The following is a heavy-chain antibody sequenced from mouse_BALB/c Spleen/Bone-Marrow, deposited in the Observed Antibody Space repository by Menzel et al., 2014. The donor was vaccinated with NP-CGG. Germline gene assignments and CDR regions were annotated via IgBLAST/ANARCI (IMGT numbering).Heavy chain of an antibody. CDR3: TTGFAY. V-gene: IGHV6-6*02. CDR1: GFTSSNYW. Sequence: EVQLQESGGGLVQPGRSMKLSCVASGFTSSNYWMNWVRQSPEKGLEWVAEIRLRSNNYATHYAESVRGRFTISRDDSKSSVYLQMNNLRAEDTGIYYCTTGFAYWGQGTLVTVSA. CDR2: IRLRSNNYAT. J-gene: IGHJ3*01.